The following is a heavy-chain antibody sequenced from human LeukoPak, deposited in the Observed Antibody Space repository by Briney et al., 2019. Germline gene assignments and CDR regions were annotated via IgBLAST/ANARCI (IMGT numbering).Heavy chain of an antibody. V-gene: IGHV3-23*01. D-gene: IGHD3-9*01. CDR1: GFTFSNYA. CDR2: INGRGGST. CDR3: AKTDPADWYYFDY. Sequence: SRGSLRLSCAASGFTFSNYAMNWVRQAPGKGLEWVSAINGRGGSTFYADSVKGRFTISRDNSKNTLYLQMNTLRAEDTAVYYCAKTDPADWYYFDYWGQGTLVTVSS. J-gene: IGHJ4*02.